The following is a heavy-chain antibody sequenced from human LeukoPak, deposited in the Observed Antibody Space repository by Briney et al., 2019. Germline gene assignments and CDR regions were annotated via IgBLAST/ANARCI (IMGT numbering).Heavy chain of an antibody. D-gene: IGHD1-26*01. Sequence: ASVKVSCKVSGYTLTELSMHWVRQAPGKGLEWMGGFDPEDGETIYAQKFQGRVTMTEDTSTDTAYMELSSLRSEDTAVYYCARDWEKVGATKDPFDYWGQGTLVTVSS. CDR1: GYTLTELS. CDR2: FDPEDGET. J-gene: IGHJ4*02. CDR3: ARDWEKVGATKDPFDY. V-gene: IGHV1-24*01.